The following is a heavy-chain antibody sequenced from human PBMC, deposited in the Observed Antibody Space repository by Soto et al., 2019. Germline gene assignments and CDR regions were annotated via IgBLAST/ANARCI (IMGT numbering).Heavy chain of an antibody. CDR2: IYYSGST. V-gene: IGHV4-59*01. CDR3: ARVGGLAARTFDY. J-gene: IGHJ4*02. CDR1: GGSISDFY. D-gene: IGHD6-6*01. Sequence: PSETLSLTCTVSGGSISDFYWSWIRQPPGKGLEWIGYIYYSGSTNYNPSLKGRVTISVDTSKNQFSLNLRSMSPADTAVYYCARVGGLAARTFDYWGPGTLVTVSS.